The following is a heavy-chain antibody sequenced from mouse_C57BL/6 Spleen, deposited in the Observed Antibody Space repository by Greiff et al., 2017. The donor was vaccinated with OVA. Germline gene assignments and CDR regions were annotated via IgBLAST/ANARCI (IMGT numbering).Heavy chain of an antibody. D-gene: IGHD2-1*01. CDR2: ISYSGST. CDR1: GYSITSDY. V-gene: IGHV3-8*01. CDR3: GRLDYCNGAFAY. Sequence: EVKLVESGPGLVKPSPTLSLTCSATGYSITSDYWNWIRKFPGNKLEYMGYISYSGSTYYNPSLKSRMSITRATSKNQYYLQLNSVTTEDTATCYCGRLDYCNGAFAYWGQGTLVTVSA. J-gene: IGHJ3*01.